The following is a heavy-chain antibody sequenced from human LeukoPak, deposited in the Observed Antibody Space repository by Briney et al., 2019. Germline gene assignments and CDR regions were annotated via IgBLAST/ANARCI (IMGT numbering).Heavy chain of an antibody. D-gene: IGHD3-9*01. J-gene: IGHJ4*02. V-gene: IGHV1-46*01. CDR1: GYTFTSYY. CDR3: ARDRLELRYFDWLFKRFLDFDY. CDR2: INPSGGST. Sequence: ASVKVSCKASGYTFTSYYMHWVRQAPGQGLEWMGIINPSGGSTSYAQKFQGRVTMTRDTSTNTVYMELSSLRSEDTAVYYCARDRLELRYFDWLFKRFLDFDYWGQGTLVTVSS.